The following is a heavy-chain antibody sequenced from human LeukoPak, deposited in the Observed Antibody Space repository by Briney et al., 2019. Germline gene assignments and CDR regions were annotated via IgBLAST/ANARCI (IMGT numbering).Heavy chain of an antibody. J-gene: IGHJ4*02. CDR1: GGSFSGYY. Sequence: SETLSLTCAVYGGSFSGYYWSWIRQPPGKGLEWIGEINHSGSTNYNPSLKSRVTISVDTSKNQFSLKLSSVTAADTAVYYCARVAAYYYGSGRPDYWGQGTLVTASS. V-gene: IGHV4-34*01. CDR3: ARVAAYYYGSGRPDY. D-gene: IGHD3-10*01. CDR2: INHSGST.